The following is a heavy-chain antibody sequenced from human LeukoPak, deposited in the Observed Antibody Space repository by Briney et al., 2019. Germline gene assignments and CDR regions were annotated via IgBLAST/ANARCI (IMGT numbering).Heavy chain of an antibody. Sequence: GGSLRLSCAASGFTFSSYSMTWVRQAPGRGLEWVSFISSRSDYIYYADSLKGRFTTSRGNVNNSLYLHMNSLRAEDTAVYYCASFRDFSNSYWGQGTLVTVSS. V-gene: IGHV3-21*01. J-gene: IGHJ4*02. CDR2: ISSRSDYI. CDR1: GFTFSSYS. CDR3: ASFRDFSNSY. D-gene: IGHD4-11*01.